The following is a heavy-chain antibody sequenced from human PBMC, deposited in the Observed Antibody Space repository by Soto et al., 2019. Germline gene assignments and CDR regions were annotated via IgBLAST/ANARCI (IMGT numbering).Heavy chain of an antibody. Sequence: EVQLLESGGGLVQPGGPLRLSCAASGFTFSSYAMSWARQAPGKGLEWVAAISGDGGSTYYADSVKGRFTISRDNXKNTLYLQMNSLRAEDTAVYYCAKHYDSSGYWPDYWGQGTLVTVSS. CDR3: AKHYDSSGYWPDY. CDR2: ISGDGGST. V-gene: IGHV3-23*01. J-gene: IGHJ4*02. D-gene: IGHD3-22*01. CDR1: GFTFSSYA.